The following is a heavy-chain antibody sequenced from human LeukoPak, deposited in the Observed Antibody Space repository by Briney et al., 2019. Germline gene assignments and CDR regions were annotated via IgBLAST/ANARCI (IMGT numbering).Heavy chain of an antibody. CDR3: ARGDYGDYGYYYYMDV. J-gene: IGHJ6*03. CDR2: IKQDGRET. V-gene: IGHV3-7*01. D-gene: IGHD4-17*01. CDR1: GFTFSSYW. Sequence: KTGGSLRLSCAASGFTFSSYWMSWVRQAPGKGLEWVANIKQDGRETYYVDSVKGRFTISRDNAKNSLYLQMNSLRAEDTAVYYCARGDYGDYGYYYYMDVWGKGTTVTVSS.